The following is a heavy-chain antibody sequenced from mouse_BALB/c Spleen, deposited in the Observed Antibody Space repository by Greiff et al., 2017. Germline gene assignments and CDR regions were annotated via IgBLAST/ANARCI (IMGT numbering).Heavy chain of an antibody. CDR3: ARNWGNYGYAMDY. D-gene: IGHD2-1*01. V-gene: IGHV2-2*02. J-gene: IGHJ4*01. Sequence: QVHVKQSGPGLVQPSQSLSITCTVSGFSLTSYGVHWVRQSPGKGLEWLGVIWSGGSTDYNAAFISRLSISKDNSKSQVFFKMNSLQANDTAIYYCARNWGNYGYAMDYWGQGTSVTVSS. CDR2: IWSGGST. CDR1: GFSLTSYG.